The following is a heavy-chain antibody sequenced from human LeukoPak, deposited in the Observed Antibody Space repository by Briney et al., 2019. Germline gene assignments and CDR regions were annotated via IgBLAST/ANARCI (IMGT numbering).Heavy chain of an antibody. CDR2: INGSGST. V-gene: IGHV4-34*01. CDR3: ARGPYCSGSTSCSLSWFDP. Sequence: WETLSLTCAVYGGSFSGYYWSWIRQPPGKGLEWIGGINGSGSTNYNPSLKGRVTISVDTSKNQFPLTLSSVNAAATGVYYCARGPYCSGSTSCSLSWFDPWGERTLVTVSS. D-gene: IGHD2-2*01. CDR1: GGSFSGYY. J-gene: IGHJ5*02.